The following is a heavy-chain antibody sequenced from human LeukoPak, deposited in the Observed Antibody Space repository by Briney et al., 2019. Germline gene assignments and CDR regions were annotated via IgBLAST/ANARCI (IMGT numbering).Heavy chain of an antibody. Sequence: SQTLSLTCAISGDSVSSNSVTWNWIRQSPSRGLEWLGRTYYRSKLYNDYAVSVKSRITINPDTSQNQFSLQLNSVTPEDTAVYYCTRAAPFSSGRFDYWGQGTLVTVSS. D-gene: IGHD6-19*01. V-gene: IGHV6-1*01. CDR3: TRAAPFSSGRFDY. J-gene: IGHJ4*02. CDR2: TYYRSKLYN. CDR1: GDSVSSNSVT.